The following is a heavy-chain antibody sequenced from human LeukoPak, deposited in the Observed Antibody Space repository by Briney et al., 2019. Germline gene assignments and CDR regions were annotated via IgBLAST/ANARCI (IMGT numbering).Heavy chain of an antibody. V-gene: IGHV3-30*02. D-gene: IGHD3-22*01. CDR1: GFTFSSYA. Sequence: GGSLRLSCAASGFTFSSYALHWVRQAPGKGLEWVAFIRYDGSNKYYADSVKGRFTISRDNSKNTLYLQMNSLRAEDTAVYYCAKGTYYYDSSGYENYAEYFQHWGQGTLVTVSS. CDR2: IRYDGSNK. CDR3: AKGTYYYDSSGYENYAEYFQH. J-gene: IGHJ1*01.